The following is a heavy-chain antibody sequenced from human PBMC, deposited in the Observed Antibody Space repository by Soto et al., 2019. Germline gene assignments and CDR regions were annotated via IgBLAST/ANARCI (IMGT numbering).Heavy chain of an antibody. CDR3: ARAPRDIVLMVYATNGNWFDP. CDR2: ISSSSSYI. Sequence: PGGSLRLSCAASGFTFSSYSMNWVRQAPGKGLEWVSSISSSSSYIYYADSVKGRFTISRDNAKNSLYLQMNSLRAEDTAVYYCARAPRDIVLMVYATNGNWFDPWGQGTLVTVSS. V-gene: IGHV3-21*01. CDR1: GFTFSSYS. D-gene: IGHD2-8*01. J-gene: IGHJ5*02.